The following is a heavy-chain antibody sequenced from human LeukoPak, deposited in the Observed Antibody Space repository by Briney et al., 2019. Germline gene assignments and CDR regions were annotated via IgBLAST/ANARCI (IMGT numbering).Heavy chain of an antibody. CDR3: ARETILAVAGDF. CDR2: ISSTSITM. Sequence: GGSLRLSCAAPGFTFNRNNMNWVRQAPGKGLEWVSYISSTSITMYYADSVKGRFTTSRDNAKNSLYLQMNSLRADDTAVYYCARETILAVAGDFWGQGTLVTVSS. D-gene: IGHD6-19*01. J-gene: IGHJ4*02. CDR1: GFTFNRNN. V-gene: IGHV3-48*01.